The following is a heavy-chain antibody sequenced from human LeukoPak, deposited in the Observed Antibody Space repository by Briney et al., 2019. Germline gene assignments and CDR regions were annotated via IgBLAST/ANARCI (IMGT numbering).Heavy chain of an antibody. CDR2: IGGRGGST. CDR3: GKEGGA. D-gene: IGHD3-16*01. V-gene: IGHV3-23*01. CDR1: GFRFSDFT. Sequence: PGRSLRPSCAASGFRFSDFTMTWVRQAPGKGPEWVSAIGGRGGSTYYADSVGGRFTISRDNSKDMVYLQMTSLKVEDTATYYCGKEGGAWGQGTKVTVSS. J-gene: IGHJ5*02.